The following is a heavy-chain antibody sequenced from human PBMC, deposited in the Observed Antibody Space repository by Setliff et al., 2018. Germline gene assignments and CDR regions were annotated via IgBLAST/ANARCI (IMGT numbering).Heavy chain of an antibody. V-gene: IGHV4-39*02. CDR3: ARDRGSGSYFLRYFDY. CDR1: GGSISSSSYY. J-gene: IGHJ4*02. D-gene: IGHD1-26*01. CDR2: IYYSGST. Sequence: LSLTCTVSGGSISSSSYYWGWIRQPPGKGLEWIGSIYYSGSTYYNPSLKSRVTISVDTSKNQFSLKLSSVTAADTAVYYCARDRGSGSYFLRYFDYWGQGTLVTVSS.